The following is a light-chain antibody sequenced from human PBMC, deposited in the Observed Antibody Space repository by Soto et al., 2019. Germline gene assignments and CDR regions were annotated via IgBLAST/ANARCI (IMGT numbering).Light chain of an antibody. CDR2: DVS. J-gene: IGLJ1*01. V-gene: IGLV2-14*03. CDR1: SSDVGGHNY. Sequence: QSALTQPASVSGSPGQSITISCTGSSSDVGGHNYVSWYQHLPGKAPELMIYDVSNRPSGVSNRFSGSKSGNTASLTISGLQAEDEADYYCNSYTSSGTDVFGTGTKLTVL. CDR3: NSYTSSGTDV.